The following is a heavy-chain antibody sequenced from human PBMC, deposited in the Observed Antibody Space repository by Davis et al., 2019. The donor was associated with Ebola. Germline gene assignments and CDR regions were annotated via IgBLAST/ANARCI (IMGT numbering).Heavy chain of an antibody. Sequence: PGGSLRLSCAASGFIFRIYDMHWVRQVPGKGLEWVSSIGTAGDTYYPGSVKGRFTISRENVKNSLYLQMNSLRAGDTAVYYCARAIFGGVSMDFWGQGTTVNVSS. J-gene: IGHJ6*02. CDR1: GFIFRIYD. D-gene: IGHD3-3*01. CDR3: ARAIFGGVSMDF. CDR2: IGTAGDT. V-gene: IGHV3-13*01.